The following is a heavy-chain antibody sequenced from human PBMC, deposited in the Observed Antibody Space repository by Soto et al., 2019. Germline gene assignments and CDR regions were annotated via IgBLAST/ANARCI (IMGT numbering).Heavy chain of an antibody. CDR1: GGSISSGDNY. Sequence: PSETLSLTCSVSGGSISSGDNYWSWIRQPPGKGLECIGYILNSGRAHYTPSLRSRLAISVDTSRNQFSLRLSSVTAADTAVYYCARTSWFGELSFYYWGLGTLVTVSS. CDR2: ILNSGRA. CDR3: ARTSWFGELSFYY. D-gene: IGHD3-10*01. J-gene: IGHJ4*02. V-gene: IGHV4-30-4*01.